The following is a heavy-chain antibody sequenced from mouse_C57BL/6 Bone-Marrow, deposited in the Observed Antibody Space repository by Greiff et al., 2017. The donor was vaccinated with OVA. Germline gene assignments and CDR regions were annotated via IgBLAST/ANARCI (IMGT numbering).Heavy chain of an antibody. CDR1: GFTFSSYA. CDR2: ISDGGSYT. D-gene: IGHD2-5*01. CDR3: ARVYYSNPYAMDY. V-gene: IGHV5-4*03. J-gene: IGHJ4*01. Sequence: DVKLVESGGGLVKPGGSLKLSCAASGFTFSSYAMSWVRQTPEKRLEWVATISDGGSYTYYPDNVKGRFTISRDNAKNNLYLQMSHLKSEDTAMYYCARVYYSNPYAMDYWGQGSSVTVSS.